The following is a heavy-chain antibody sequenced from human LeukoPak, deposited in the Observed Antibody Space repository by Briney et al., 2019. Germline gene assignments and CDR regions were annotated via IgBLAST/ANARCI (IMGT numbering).Heavy chain of an antibody. V-gene: IGHV4-59*01. CDR1: GGSISSYY. CDR2: IYYSGST. Sequence: SETLSLTCTVSGGSISSYYWGWIRQPPGKGLEWIGYIYYSGSTNYNPSLKSRVTISVDTSKNQFSLKLSSVTAADTAVYYCASSGWSRDAFDIWGQGTMVTVSS. D-gene: IGHD6-19*01. J-gene: IGHJ3*02. CDR3: ASSGWSRDAFDI.